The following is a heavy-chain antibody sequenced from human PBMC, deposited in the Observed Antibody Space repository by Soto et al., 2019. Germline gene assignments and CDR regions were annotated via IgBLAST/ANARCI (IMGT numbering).Heavy chain of an antibody. CDR1: GFRFSGFG. J-gene: IGHJ1*01. CDR3: ARDLGGYVHLFDKSNY. CDR2: ISFDASEK. Sequence: QVQLVESGGGVVQPGASLTLSCAASGFRFSGFGMHWVRQAPGKGLEWVAVISFDASEKFYVDSVKGRFSISRDDSHSTVFLQMNSLRREDTGVYYCARDLGGYVHLFDKSNYWGQGTLVNVS. V-gene: IGHV3-30*04. D-gene: IGHD5-12*01.